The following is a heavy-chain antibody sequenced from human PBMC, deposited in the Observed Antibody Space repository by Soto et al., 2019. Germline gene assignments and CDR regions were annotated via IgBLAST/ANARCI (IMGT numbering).Heavy chain of an antibody. D-gene: IGHD3-16*01. Sequence: ETLSLTCNVSGGSISNYYWTWVRQSPEKGLEWIGYMYYNGNINYNPSLKSRVTISIDTSKNQFSLTLKSVTAADTAVYYCGSGGNWFDPWGQGVLVTISS. CDR3: GSGGNWFDP. V-gene: IGHV4-59*01. J-gene: IGHJ5*02. CDR1: GGSISNYY. CDR2: MYYNGNI.